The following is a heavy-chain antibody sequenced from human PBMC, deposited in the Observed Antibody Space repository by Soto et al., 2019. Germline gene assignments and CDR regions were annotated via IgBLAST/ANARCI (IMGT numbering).Heavy chain of an antibody. CDR2: IYYSGST. Sequence: PSETLSLTCTVSGGSISSYYWSWIRQPPGKGLEWIGYIYYSGSTNYNPSLKSRVTISVDTSKNQFSLKLSSVTAADTAVYYCARRRGTNYGNNWFDPWGQGTLVTVSS. J-gene: IGHJ5*02. CDR1: GGSISSYY. V-gene: IGHV4-59*01. CDR3: ARRRGTNYGNNWFDP. D-gene: IGHD4-17*01.